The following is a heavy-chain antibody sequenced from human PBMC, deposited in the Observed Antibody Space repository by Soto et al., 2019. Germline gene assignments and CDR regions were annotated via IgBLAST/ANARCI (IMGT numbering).Heavy chain of an antibody. J-gene: IGHJ5*02. CDR2: IGYSGAT. Sequence: PSETLSLTCTVSGGSITNGGSFWSWIRQHPGKGPEWIAFIGYSGATSYNPSLASRVTISADTYKSQFSLNLRSVTAADTAVYYSARGGDSSTWFDPWGQGTLVTVSS. V-gene: IGHV4-31*03. CDR3: ARGGDSSTWFDP. D-gene: IGHD2-15*01. CDR1: GGSITNGGSF.